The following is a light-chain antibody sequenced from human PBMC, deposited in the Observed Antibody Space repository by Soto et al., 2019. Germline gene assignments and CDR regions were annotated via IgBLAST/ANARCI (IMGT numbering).Light chain of an antibody. CDR2: DAS. CDR1: QSVSSSY. J-gene: IGKJ1*01. Sequence: EIVLTQSPGTLSLSPGERATLSCRASQSVSSSYLAWYQQKPGQAPRLLISDASSRATGIPDRFSGGGSGTDFTLTISGLEPEDFAVYFCQQYGSSPGTFGQGTKVEIK. V-gene: IGKV3-20*01. CDR3: QQYGSSPGT.